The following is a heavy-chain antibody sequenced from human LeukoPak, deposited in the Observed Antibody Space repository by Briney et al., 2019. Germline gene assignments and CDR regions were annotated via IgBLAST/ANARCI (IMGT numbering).Heavy chain of an antibody. Sequence: PSETLSLTCTVSGYSISGGYYWGWIRQPPGKGLEWIGSIYHSGSTYYNPSLKSRVTISVDTSKNQFSLKLSSVTAADTAVYYCARDKFPLVAVPAAMAGWFDPWGQGTLVTVSS. J-gene: IGHJ5*02. CDR2: IYHSGST. D-gene: IGHD2-2*01. CDR1: GYSISGGYY. V-gene: IGHV4-38-2*02. CDR3: ARDKFPLVAVPAAMAGWFDP.